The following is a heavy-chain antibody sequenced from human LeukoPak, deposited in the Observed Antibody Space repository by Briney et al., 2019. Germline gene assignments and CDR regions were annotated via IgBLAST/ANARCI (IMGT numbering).Heavy chain of an antibody. D-gene: IGHD6-13*01. CDR3: ARGRAARGFSY. CDR1: GGSFSGYY. J-gene: IGHJ4*02. V-gene: IGHV4-34*01. CDR2: INHSGST. Sequence: PSETLSLTCAVYGGSFSGYYWSWIRQPPGKGLEWIGEINHSGSTNYNPSLKSRVTISVDTSKNQYSLKLSSVTAADTAVYYCARGRAARGFSYWGQGTLVTVSS.